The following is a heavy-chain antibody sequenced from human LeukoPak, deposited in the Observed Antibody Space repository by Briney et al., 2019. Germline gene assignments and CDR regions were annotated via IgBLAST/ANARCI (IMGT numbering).Heavy chain of an antibody. J-gene: IGHJ4*02. D-gene: IGHD6-19*01. CDR1: GFTFSGYA. CDR2: ISYDGSNK. CDR3: ARGGWYDISYYFDY. Sequence: GRSLRLSCAASGFTFSGYAMHWVRQAPGKGLEWVAVISYDGSNKYYADSMKGRFTISRDNSKNTLYVQMNSLRAEDTAVYYCARGGWYDISYYFDYWGQGTLVTVSS. V-gene: IGHV3-30*04.